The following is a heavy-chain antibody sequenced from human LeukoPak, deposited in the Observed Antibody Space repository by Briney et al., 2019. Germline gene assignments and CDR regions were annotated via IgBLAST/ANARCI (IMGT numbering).Heavy chain of an antibody. J-gene: IGHJ6*02. CDR3: ARDQAEHPGYDSSGYYYPHGMDV. D-gene: IGHD3-22*01. CDR1: GGSISSGGYY. V-gene: IGHV4-31*03. Sequence: SETLSLTCTVSGGSISSGGYYWSWIRQHPGKGLEWIGYIYYSGSTYYNPSLKSRVTISVDTSKNQFSLKLSSVTAADTAVYYCARDQAEHPGYDSSGYYYPHGMDVWGQGTTVTVSS. CDR2: IYYSGST.